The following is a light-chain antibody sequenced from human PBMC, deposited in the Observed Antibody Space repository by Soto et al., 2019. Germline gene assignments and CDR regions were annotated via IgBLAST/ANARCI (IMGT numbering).Light chain of an antibody. CDR1: QSVSSSY. V-gene: IGKV3-20*01. CDR3: QQYGSSSWT. Sequence: EIVLTQSPGTLSLSPGERATLSCRASQSVSSSYLAWYQQKPGQAPRLLIYGASSRATGIPDRFSGSGSEIDFTLTISRLEPEDFAVYYCQQYGSSSWTFGQGTNVEIK. J-gene: IGKJ1*01. CDR2: GAS.